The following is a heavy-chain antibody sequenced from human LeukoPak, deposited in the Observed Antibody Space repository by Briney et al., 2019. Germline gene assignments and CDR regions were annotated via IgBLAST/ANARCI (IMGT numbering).Heavy chain of an antibody. D-gene: IGHD6-6*01. Sequence: SETLSLTCTVSGGSISSGSYYWSWIRQPAGKGLEWIGRIYTSGSTNYNPSLKSRVTMSVDTSKNQFSLKLSSVTAADTAVYYCLPEYSSSPRDYWGQGTLVTVSS. V-gene: IGHV4-61*02. CDR3: LPEYSSSPRDY. J-gene: IGHJ4*02. CDR1: GGSISSGSYY. CDR2: IYTSGST.